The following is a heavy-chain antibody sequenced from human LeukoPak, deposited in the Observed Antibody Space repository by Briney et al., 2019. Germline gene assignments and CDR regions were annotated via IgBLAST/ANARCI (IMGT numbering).Heavy chain of an antibody. J-gene: IGHJ4*02. CDR3: ARGSVVVAATDYYFDY. V-gene: IGHV1-2*04. Sequence: GASVKVSCKASGHTFTGYYMHWVRQAPGQGLEWMGWINPNSGGTNYAQKFQGWVTMTRDTSISTAYMELSRLRSDDTAVYYCARGSVVVAATDYYFDYLGQGTLVTVSS. CDR1: GHTFTGYY. D-gene: IGHD2-15*01. CDR2: INPNSGGT.